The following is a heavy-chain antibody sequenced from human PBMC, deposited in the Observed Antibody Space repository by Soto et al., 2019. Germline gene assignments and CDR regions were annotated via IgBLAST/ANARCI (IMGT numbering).Heavy chain of an antibody. D-gene: IGHD3-10*01. CDR3: AGDYGSERNRFPY. J-gene: IGHJ4*02. Sequence: PSETLSLTCTVAGGSMSSYNWSWLRRAPGKGQEWIGYIYYSGSTVYNPSLKSRVTMSLDSSKNQFSLKLSSVTAADTAVYYCAGDYGSERNRFPYWGLLTLVTVSS. V-gene: IGHV4-59*01. CDR1: GGSMSSYN. CDR2: IYYSGST.